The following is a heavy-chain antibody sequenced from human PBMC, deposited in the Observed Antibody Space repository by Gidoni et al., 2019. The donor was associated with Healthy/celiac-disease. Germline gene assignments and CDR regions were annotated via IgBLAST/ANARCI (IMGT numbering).Heavy chain of an antibody. D-gene: IGHD4-17*01. CDR2: INHSGST. J-gene: IGHJ4*02. V-gene: IGHV4-34*01. Sequence: GLEWIGEINHSGSTNYNPSLKSRVTISVDTSKNQFSLKLSSVTAADTAVYYCARGLPRTVTNATFDYWGQGTLVTVSS. CDR3: ARGLPRTVTNATFDY.